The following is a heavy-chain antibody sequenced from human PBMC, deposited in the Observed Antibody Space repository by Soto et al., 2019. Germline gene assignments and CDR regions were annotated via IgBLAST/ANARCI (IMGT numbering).Heavy chain of an antibody. D-gene: IGHD6-13*01. CDR2: IYYSGST. V-gene: IGHV4-39*01. J-gene: IGHJ3*02. CDR3: ARLGIAAAESAFDI. CDR1: GGSISSSNYY. Sequence: SETLSLTCTVSGGSISSSNYYWAWIRQPPEKELEWIGNIYYSGSTYYNPSLKSRVTISVDTSKNQFSLKLSSVTAADTAVHYCARLGIAAAESAFDIWGQGTMVTVSS.